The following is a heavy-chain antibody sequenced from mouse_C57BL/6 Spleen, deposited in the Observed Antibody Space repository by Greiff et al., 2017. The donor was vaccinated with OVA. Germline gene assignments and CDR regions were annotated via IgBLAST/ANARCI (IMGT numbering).Heavy chain of an antibody. CDR3: AKRGGYITTVVADWYFDV. V-gene: IGHV2-5*01. CDR1: GFSLTSYG. Sequence: QVQLQQSGPGLVQPSQSLSITCTVSGFSLTSYGVHWVRQSPGKGLEWLGVIWRGGSTDYNAAFMSRLSITKDNSKSQVFFKMNSLQADDTAIYYCAKRGGYITTVVADWYFDVWGTGTTVTVSS. CDR2: IWRGGST. J-gene: IGHJ1*03. D-gene: IGHD1-1*01.